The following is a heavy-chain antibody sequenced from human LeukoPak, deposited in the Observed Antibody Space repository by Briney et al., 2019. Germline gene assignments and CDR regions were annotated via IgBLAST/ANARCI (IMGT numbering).Heavy chain of an antibody. CDR2: IYSGGST. CDR1: GFTFSSYA. D-gene: IGHD1-26*01. CDR3: ARQYSGSWPIGDY. V-gene: IGHV3-66*04. Sequence: PGGSLRLSCAASGFTFSSYAMSWVRQAPGKGLEWVSIIYSGGSTYYADSVKGRFTISRDNSKNTLYLQMNSLRAEDTAVYYCARQYSGSWPIGDYWGQGTLVTVSS. J-gene: IGHJ4*02.